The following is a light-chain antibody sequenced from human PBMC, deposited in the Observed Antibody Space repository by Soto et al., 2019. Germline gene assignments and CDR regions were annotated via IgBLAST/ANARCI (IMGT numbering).Light chain of an antibody. V-gene: IGKV3-11*01. CDR2: DAS. J-gene: IGKJ5*01. CDR1: QSVSSY. CDR3: QQRSNWPRQIT. Sequence: EVFLTQSPATLSLSTGERATLSCRASQSVSSYLAWYQQKPGQAPRLLIYDASNRATGIPARFSGSGSGTDFTLTISSLEPEDFAVYYCQQRSNWPRQITFGQGTRLEIK.